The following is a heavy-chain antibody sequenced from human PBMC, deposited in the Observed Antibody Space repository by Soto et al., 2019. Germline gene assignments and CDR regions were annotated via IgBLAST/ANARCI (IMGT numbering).Heavy chain of an antibody. V-gene: IGHV3-7*03. D-gene: IGHD1-26*01. Sequence: EVQLVESGGGLVQPGGSLRLACVASGFTFRNYWMNWVRQAPGKGLEWVVNIGQDGSEKYYVDSVKGRLTVSRDNAKNSLYLQMDSLRAEDTAVYYCARGTPTPGIDYWGQGTLVTVSS. CDR3: ARGTPTPGIDY. CDR2: IGQDGSEK. J-gene: IGHJ4*02. CDR1: GFTFRNYW.